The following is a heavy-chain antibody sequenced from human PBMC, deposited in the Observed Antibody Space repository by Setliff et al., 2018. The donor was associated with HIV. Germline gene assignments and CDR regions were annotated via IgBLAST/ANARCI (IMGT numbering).Heavy chain of an antibody. D-gene: IGHD2-15*01. CDR2: ISSSSTYI. CDR3: AKCGGVTCYSASWYFDY. CDR1: GFTFSNYA. J-gene: IGHJ4*02. Sequence: LRLSCAASGFTFSNYAMGWVRQGPGKGLEWVSSISSSSTYINYADSVKGRFTISRDNSKNTLYLQMNSLRAEDTAVYYCAKCGGVTCYSASWYFDYWGQGTLVTVSS. V-gene: IGHV3-21*01.